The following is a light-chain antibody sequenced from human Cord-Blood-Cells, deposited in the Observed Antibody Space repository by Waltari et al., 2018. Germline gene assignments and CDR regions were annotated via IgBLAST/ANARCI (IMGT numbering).Light chain of an antibody. CDR3: NSRDSSGNHHWV. V-gene: IGLV3-19*01. CDR1: SLRSYY. CDR2: GKN. Sequence: SSELTQDPAVSVALGQTVRITCQGDSLRSYYASWYQQKPGQAPVLVIYGKNNRPSGIPDRFSGSSSGNTASLTITGAQAEYEADYYCNSRDSSGNHHWVFGGGTKLTVL. J-gene: IGLJ3*02.